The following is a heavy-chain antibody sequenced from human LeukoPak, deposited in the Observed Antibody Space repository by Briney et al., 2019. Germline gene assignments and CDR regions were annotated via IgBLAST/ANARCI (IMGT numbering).Heavy chain of an antibody. CDR1: GDSINSLDL. CDR3: ARATDDYGDYYFDY. D-gene: IGHD4-17*01. V-gene: IGHV4-4*02. CDR2: MYLSGTT. Sequence: PSGTLSLTCTVSGDSINSLDLWSWVRQPPGKGLEWIGEMYLSGTTHSNPSLKSRVTISVDTSKNQFSLKLSSVTAADTAVYYCARATDDYGDYYFDYWGQGTLVTVSS. J-gene: IGHJ4*02.